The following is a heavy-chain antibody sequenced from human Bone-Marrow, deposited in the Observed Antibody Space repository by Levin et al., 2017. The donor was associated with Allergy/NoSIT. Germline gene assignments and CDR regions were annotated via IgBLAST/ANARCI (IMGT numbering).Heavy chain of an antibody. CDR2: IYYSGST. V-gene: IGHV4-59*01. Sequence: SETLSLTCTVSGGSISSYYWSWIRQPPGKGLEWIGYIYYSGSTNYNPSLKSRVTISVDTSKNQFSLKLSSVTAADTAVYYCARVLPPEFPRGLVVVVAATDPSKGSQYYYYGMDVWGQGTTVTVSS. CDR1: GGSISSYY. J-gene: IGHJ6*02. CDR3: ARVLPPEFPRGLVVVVAATDPSKGSQYYYYGMDV. D-gene: IGHD2-15*01.